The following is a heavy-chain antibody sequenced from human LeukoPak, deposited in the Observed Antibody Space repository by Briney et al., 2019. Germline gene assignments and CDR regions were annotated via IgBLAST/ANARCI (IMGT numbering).Heavy chain of an antibody. Sequence: PGGSLRLSCAASGFTFSSYAMSWVRQAPGKGLEWVSAISGSGGSTYYADSVKGRFTISRDNSKNTLYLQMNSLRAEDTAVYYCAKGLIHSDDYGDYEEYNWFDPWGQGTLVTVSS. CDR2: ISGSGGST. CDR1: GFTFSSYA. CDR3: AKGLIHSDDYGDYEEYNWFDP. J-gene: IGHJ5*02. V-gene: IGHV3-23*01. D-gene: IGHD4-17*01.